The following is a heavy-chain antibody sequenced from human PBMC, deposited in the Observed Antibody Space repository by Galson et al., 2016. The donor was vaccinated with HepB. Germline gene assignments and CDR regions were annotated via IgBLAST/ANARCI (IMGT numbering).Heavy chain of an antibody. CDR3: ARASGEYFPH. Sequence: SLRLSCAASGFSFSDSYMSWIRQAPGKGLEWVSYTSTRGRSIEYADSVKGRFSISRDNAKNLLYLEMNSLRVEDTAVYFCARASGEYFPHWGQGTLVTVSS. V-gene: IGHV3-11*04. CDR2: TSTRGRSI. J-gene: IGHJ1*01. CDR1: GFSFSDSY.